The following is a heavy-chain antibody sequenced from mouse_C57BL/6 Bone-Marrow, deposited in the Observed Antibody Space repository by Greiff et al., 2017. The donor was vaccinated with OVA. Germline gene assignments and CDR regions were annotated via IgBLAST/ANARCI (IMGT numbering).Heavy chain of an antibody. CDR1: GYTFTDYY. J-gene: IGHJ4*01. Sequence: VKVVESGPELVKPGASVKISCKASGYTFTDYYINWVKQRPGQGLEWIGWIFPGSGSTYYNEKFKGKATLTVDKSSSTAYMLLSSLTSEDSAVYFCARTGSNYLYAMDYWGQGTSVTVSS. CDR3: ARTGSNYLYAMDY. D-gene: IGHD2-5*01. V-gene: IGHV1-75*01. CDR2: IFPGSGST.